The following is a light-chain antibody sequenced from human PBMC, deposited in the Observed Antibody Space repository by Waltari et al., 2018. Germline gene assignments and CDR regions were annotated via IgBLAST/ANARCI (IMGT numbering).Light chain of an antibody. CDR2: DVS. Sequence: YQQHRVKAPKLVIYDVSKRPSGVSSRFSGSNSGNTASLTISGLQGEDVADYYCSSYTTSNNYVVFGGGTKLTVL. J-gene: IGLJ2*01. CDR3: SSYTTSNNYVV. V-gene: IGLV2-14*04.